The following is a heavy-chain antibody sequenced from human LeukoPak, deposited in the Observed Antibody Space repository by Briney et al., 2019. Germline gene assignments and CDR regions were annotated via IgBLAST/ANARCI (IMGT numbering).Heavy chain of an antibody. J-gene: IGHJ6*04. CDR1: GFTFSAYD. V-gene: IGHV3-21*01. Sequence: GGSLRLSCAASGFTFSAYDMNWVRQAPGKGLEWVSYISRDSAFVYYADSVKGRLTISRDNAKNSLYLQMESLRGEDTAVYYCARDDASTARASGMDVWGIGATVTVSS. CDR2: ISRDSAFV. CDR3: ARDDASTARASGMDV. D-gene: IGHD6-6*01.